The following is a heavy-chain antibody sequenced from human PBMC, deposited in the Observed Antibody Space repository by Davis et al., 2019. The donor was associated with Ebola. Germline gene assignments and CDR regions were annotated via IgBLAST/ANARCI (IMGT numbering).Heavy chain of an antibody. Sequence: ASVKVSCKASGYIFTSYDINWARQATGQGLEWMGWMNPNSGNTGYAQKFQGRITMTRNTSIRTAYMDLSSLRSEDTAVYYCARGWGHCSSTTCYPDYWGQGTLVTVSS. J-gene: IGHJ4*02. CDR2: MNPNSGNT. V-gene: IGHV1-8*01. CDR3: ARGWGHCSSTTCYPDY. D-gene: IGHD2-2*01. CDR1: GYIFTSYD.